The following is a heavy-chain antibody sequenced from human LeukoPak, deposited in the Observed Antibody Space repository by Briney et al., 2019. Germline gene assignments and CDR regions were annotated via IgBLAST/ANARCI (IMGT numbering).Heavy chain of an antibody. D-gene: IGHD3-16*01. CDR2: ISGSSRHK. J-gene: IGHJ4*02. CDR3: ARDSLGGDY. Sequence: GGSLRLSCAASGFTFSSYTMNWVRQAPGKGLEWVSSISGSSRHKYYADSVKGRFTVYRDNSKNTLYLQMNSLRAEDTAVYYCARDSLGGDYWGQGTLVTVSS. CDR1: GFTFSSYT. V-gene: IGHV3-21*01.